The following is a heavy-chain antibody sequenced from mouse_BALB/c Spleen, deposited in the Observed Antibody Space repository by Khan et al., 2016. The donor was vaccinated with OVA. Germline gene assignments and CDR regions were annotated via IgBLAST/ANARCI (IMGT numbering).Heavy chain of an antibody. V-gene: IGHV5-17*02. J-gene: IGHJ4*01. CDR1: GFTFSSFG. CDR2: ISSGSSTS. Sequence: EVELVESGGGLVQPGGSRKLSCAASGFTFSSFGMHWVRQAPEKGLEWVAYISSGSSTSYYADSVKGRVTISRDKPNNTLFLHMTRLRSEDTAMSYCACPVITTANGAMDYWGQGTSVTVSS. D-gene: IGHD1-2*01. CDR3: ACPVITTANGAMDY.